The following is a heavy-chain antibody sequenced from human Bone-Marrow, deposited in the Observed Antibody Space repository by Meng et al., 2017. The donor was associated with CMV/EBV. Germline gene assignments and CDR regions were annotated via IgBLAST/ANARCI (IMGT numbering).Heavy chain of an antibody. Sequence: GESLKISCAASGFTFSSYAMSWVRQAPGKGLEWVSAISGSGGSTYYADSVKGRFTISRDNSKNTLYLQMNSLRAEDTAVYYCAKGSYIVVVPAAFDYWGQGTLVTVSS. CDR1: GFTFSSYA. CDR2: ISGSGGST. V-gene: IGHV3-23*01. CDR3: AKGSYIVVVPAAFDY. J-gene: IGHJ4*02. D-gene: IGHD2-2*01.